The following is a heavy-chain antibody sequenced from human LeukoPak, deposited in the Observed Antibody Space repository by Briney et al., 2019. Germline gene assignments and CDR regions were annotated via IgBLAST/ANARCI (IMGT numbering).Heavy chain of an antibody. V-gene: IGHV3-33*01. CDR1: GFTFSSYG. D-gene: IGHD1-1*01. J-gene: IGHJ5*02. Sequence: GGSLRLSCAASGFTFSSYGMHWVRQAPGKGLEWVAVIWYDGSNIYYADSVKGRFTVSRDNSKSTVSLQMNSLRAEDTAVYYCARDNVDNVANWFDPWGQGTLVTVSS. CDR2: IWYDGSNI. CDR3: ARDNVDNVANWFDP.